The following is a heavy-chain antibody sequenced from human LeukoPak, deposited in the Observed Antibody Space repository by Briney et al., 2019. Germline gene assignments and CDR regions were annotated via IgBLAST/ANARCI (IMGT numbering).Heavy chain of an antibody. D-gene: IGHD1-14*01. V-gene: IGHV1-2*02. CDR3: ARITGATGPLVDY. J-gene: IGHJ4*02. CDR2: INPNSGGT. CDR1: GYTFTNSY. Sequence: ASVKVSCKASGYTFTNSYMHWVRQAPGQGLEWMGWINPNSGGTNYAQKFQGRVTMTRDTSISTAYMELSRLRSDDTAVYYCARITGATGPLVDYWGQGTLVTVSS.